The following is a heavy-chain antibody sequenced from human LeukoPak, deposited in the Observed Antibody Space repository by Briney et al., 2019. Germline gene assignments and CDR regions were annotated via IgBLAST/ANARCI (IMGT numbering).Heavy chain of an antibody. CDR2: ITWNSDTI. CDR1: GFTFDDYV. J-gene: IGHJ5*02. D-gene: IGHD2-15*01. Sequence: PGRSLRLSCAASGFTFDDYVMYWVRQAPGKGLEWVSGITWNSDTIAHADSVKGRFTISRDNTKDSLYLQMNSLRVEDTAFYYCARGGYCSGGTCYTIDAWGQGILVTVSS. CDR3: ARGGYCSGGTCYTIDA. V-gene: IGHV3-9*01.